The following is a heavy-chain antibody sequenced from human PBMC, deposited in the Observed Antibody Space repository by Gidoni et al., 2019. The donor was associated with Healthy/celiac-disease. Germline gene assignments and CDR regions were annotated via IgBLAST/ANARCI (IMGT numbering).Heavy chain of an antibody. D-gene: IGHD3-16*01. Sequence: QVQLQESGPGLVKPSETLSLTFTVSGYSITSGYYWGWIRQPPGKGLEWIGNILHSGSTYYNPSLKSRVTISLDTSKNHFSLKLSSVTAADTAVYYCARGLDHFDYWGQGTLVTVSA. V-gene: IGHV4-38-2*02. CDR3: ARGLDHFDY. CDR1: GYSITSGYY. J-gene: IGHJ4*02. CDR2: ILHSGST.